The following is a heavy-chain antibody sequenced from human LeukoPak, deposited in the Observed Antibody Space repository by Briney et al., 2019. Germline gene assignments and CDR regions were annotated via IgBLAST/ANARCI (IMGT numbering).Heavy chain of an antibody. CDR2: VKGDGSHT. CDR3: ARSESEYGYGYWGLDV. D-gene: IGHD4-17*01. V-gene: IGHV3-74*01. Sequence: PGGSLRLSCAASGFTFTTYWMHWVRQAPGKGLVWVSRVKGDGSHTNYAESVTGRFTISRDNAKNTVYLQMNSLRAEDTAVYYCARSESEYGYGYWGLDVWGQGTTVTVSS. J-gene: IGHJ6*02. CDR1: GFTFTTYW.